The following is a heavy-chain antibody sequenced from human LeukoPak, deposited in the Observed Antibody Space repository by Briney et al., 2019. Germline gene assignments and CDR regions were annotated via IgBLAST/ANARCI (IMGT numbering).Heavy chain of an antibody. J-gene: IGHJ4*02. V-gene: IGHV3-7*01. CDR2: IKQDGSDK. D-gene: IGHD3-16*01. Sequence: GGSQRLSCAASGFSFSSSWMAWVRQAPGKGLEWVANIKQDGSDKNYLVSVRGRFTISRDNAKDSLFLQMNSLRGDDTAVYYCARDLKGALDYWGQGTLVTVSS. CDR3: ARDLKGALDY. CDR1: GFSFSSSW.